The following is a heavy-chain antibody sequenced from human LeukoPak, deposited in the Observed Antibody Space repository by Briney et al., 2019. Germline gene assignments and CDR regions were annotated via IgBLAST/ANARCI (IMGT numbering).Heavy chain of an antibody. CDR1: GYTFTSYG. Sequence: ASVKVSCKASGYTFTSYGISWVRQAPGQGLEWMGWISAYNGNTNYAQKLQGRVTMTTDTSTSTAYMELRSLRSDDTAVYYCAIYYGSGKSAWFDPWGQGTLATVSS. CDR3: AIYYGSGKSAWFDP. D-gene: IGHD3-10*01. J-gene: IGHJ5*02. V-gene: IGHV1-18*01. CDR2: ISAYNGNT.